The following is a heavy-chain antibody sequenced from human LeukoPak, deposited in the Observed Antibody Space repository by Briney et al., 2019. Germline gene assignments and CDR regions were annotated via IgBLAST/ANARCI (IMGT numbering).Heavy chain of an antibody. CDR1: GGSISSGDYS. D-gene: IGHD3-9*01. CDR3: ARWGLVITSGFDP. V-gene: IGHV4-30-4*01. J-gene: IGHJ5*02. CDR2: IYYSGST. Sequence: PSETLSLTCTVSGGSISSGDYSWSWIRQPPGKGLEWIGYIYYSGSTYYNPSLKSQVTFSVDTSKNQFSLKLNSVTAADTAVYYCARWGLVITSGFDPWGQGTLVTVSS.